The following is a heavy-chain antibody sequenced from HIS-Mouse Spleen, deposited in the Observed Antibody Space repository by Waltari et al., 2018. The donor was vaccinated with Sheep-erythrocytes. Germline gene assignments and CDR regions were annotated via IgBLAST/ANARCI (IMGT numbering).Heavy chain of an antibody. J-gene: IGHJ1*01. D-gene: IGHD2-2*01. V-gene: IGHV1-2*02. Sequence: QVQMVQSGAEVKQPGASVKVPCKASGYTFTGYNLHWVRQAPGQGLEWMGWINPNSGGTNYAQKFQGRVTMTRDTSISTAYMELSRLRSDDTAVYYCARGYCSSTSCYGYFQHRGQGTLVTVSS. CDR2: INPNSGGT. CDR1: GYTFTGYN. CDR3: ARGYCSSTSCYGYFQH.